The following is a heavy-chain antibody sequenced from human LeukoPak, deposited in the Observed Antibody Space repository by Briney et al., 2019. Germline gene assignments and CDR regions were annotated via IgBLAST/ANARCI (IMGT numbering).Heavy chain of an antibody. D-gene: IGHD6-19*01. CDR2: IGTAGDT. V-gene: IGHV3-13*01. J-gene: IGHJ4*02. CDR1: GFTLSNFA. Sequence: PGGSLRLSCAASGFTLSNFAMHWVRQATGKGLEWVSAIGTAGDTFYPGSVKGRFTISRENAKNSLYLQMNNLRAEDTAVYYCARDRQWLAHFDYWGQGTLVTVSS. CDR3: ARDRQWLAHFDY.